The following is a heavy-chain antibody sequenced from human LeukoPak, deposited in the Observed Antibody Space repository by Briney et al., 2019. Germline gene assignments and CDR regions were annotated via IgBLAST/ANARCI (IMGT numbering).Heavy chain of an antibody. CDR3: AKDQGFSYYSLDY. V-gene: IGHV3-23*01. J-gene: IGHJ4*02. D-gene: IGHD5-18*01. CDR2: ISANGATT. CDR1: GFTYKSHA. Sequence: GGSLRLSCVASGFTYKSHAMSWVRQAPGKGLEWVSGISANGATTYYTDSVRGRFTISRDNSKNTVYLQMSSLSAEDTAIYYCAKDQGFSYYSLDYWGQGILVTVSS.